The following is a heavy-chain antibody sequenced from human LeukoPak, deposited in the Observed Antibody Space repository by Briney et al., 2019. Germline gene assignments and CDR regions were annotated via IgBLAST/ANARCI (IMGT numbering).Heavy chain of an antibody. CDR1: GGSISSRSHN. CDR3: ARQDCSSTSCYGIDY. Sequence: PSETLSLTCTVSGGSISSRSHNWGWIRQPPGKGLEWIGSIYYSGSTYYNPSLKSRVTIFVDTSKNQFSLKLSSVTAADTAVYYCARQDCSSTSCYGIDYWGQGTLVTVSS. D-gene: IGHD2-2*01. V-gene: IGHV4-39*01. J-gene: IGHJ4*02. CDR2: IYYSGST.